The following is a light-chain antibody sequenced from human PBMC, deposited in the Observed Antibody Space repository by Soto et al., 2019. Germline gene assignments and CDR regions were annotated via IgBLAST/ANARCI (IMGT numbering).Light chain of an antibody. J-gene: IGKJ3*01. CDR2: WAS. CDR1: QNILYTSNNKNY. Sequence: DIVMTQSPDSLAVSLGERATINCKSSQNILYTSNNKNYFAWYQQKPGQPPKLLFYWASTRESGVPDRFTGSGSGTDFTLTISSLQAEDVAVYYCQQYYDIPFTFGPGTKVDIK. CDR3: QQYYDIPFT. V-gene: IGKV4-1*01.